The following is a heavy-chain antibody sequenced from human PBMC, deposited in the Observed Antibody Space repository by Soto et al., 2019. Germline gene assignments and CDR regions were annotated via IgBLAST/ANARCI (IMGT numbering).Heavy chain of an antibody. Sequence: SLRLSCAASGFTFSSYWMHWVRQAPGKGLVWVSRMNEDGGTTDYADSVKGRFTISRDNAKNTLYLQMNSLRVEDTAVYYCASDLSGRADVWGQGTTVTVSS. V-gene: IGHV3-74*01. D-gene: IGHD3-10*01. CDR2: MNEDGGTT. CDR1: GFTFSSYW. J-gene: IGHJ6*02. CDR3: ASDLSGRADV.